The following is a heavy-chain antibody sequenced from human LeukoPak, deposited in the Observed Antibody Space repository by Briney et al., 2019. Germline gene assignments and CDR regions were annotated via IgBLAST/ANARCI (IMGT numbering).Heavy chain of an antibody. Sequence: GGSLRLSCAASGFTFSSYAVHWVRQAPGQGLEWVAVISYDGTNKYYADSVKGRFTISRDNSKNTLYLQMNSLRAEDTAVYYCATDPGLRERCFRHWGQGTLVTVSS. D-gene: IGHD5-24*01. CDR2: ISYDGTNK. V-gene: IGHV3-30-3*01. J-gene: IGHJ4*02. CDR3: ATDPGLRERCFRH. CDR1: GFTFSSYA.